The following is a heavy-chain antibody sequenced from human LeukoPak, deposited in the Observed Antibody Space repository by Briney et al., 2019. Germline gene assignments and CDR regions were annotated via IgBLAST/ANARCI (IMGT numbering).Heavy chain of an antibody. J-gene: IGHJ4*02. CDR3: AKARSAGSGDNIRGVPNY. CDR1: GFTFSSYA. D-gene: IGHD3-10*01. Sequence: GGSLRLSCAASGFTFSSYAMSWVRQAPGKGLEWVSVISGSGGSTYYADSVKGRFTISRDSSKNTLYLQMNSLRAEDTAVYYCAKARSAGSGDNIRGVPNYWGQGTLVTVSS. V-gene: IGHV3-23*01. CDR2: ISGSGGST.